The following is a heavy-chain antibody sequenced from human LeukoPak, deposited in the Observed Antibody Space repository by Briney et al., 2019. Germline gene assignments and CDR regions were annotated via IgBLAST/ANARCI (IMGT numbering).Heavy chain of an antibody. V-gene: IGHV3-33*01. CDR1: GFTFSSYG. J-gene: IGHJ4*02. Sequence: GGSLRLSCAASGFTFSSYGMHWVRQAPGKGLEWVAVIWYDGSNKYYADSVKGRFTISRDNSKNTLYLQMNSLRAEDTAVYYCARDEYGSGSLDYWGQGTLVTVSS. CDR3: ARDEYGSGSLDY. D-gene: IGHD3-10*01. CDR2: IWYDGSNK.